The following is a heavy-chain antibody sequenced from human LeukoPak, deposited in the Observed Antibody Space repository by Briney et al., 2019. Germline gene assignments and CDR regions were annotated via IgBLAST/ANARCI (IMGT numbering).Heavy chain of an antibody. D-gene: IGHD2-15*01. J-gene: IGHJ4*02. CDR1: GFTFSSYG. CDR2: IWYDGSNK. CDR3: ARGRGVRGYDIVVVVTAQYVFDY. Sequence: PGGSLRLSCAASGFTFSSYGMHWVRQAPGKGLEWVAIIWYDGSNKYYADSVKGRFTVSRDNSKNTLYLQMNSLRAEDTAVYYCARGRGVRGYDIVVVVTAQYVFDYWGQGTLVTVSS. V-gene: IGHV3-33*01.